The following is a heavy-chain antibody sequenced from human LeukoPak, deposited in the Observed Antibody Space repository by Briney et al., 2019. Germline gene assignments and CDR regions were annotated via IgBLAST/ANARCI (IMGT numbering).Heavy chain of an antibody. Sequence: GGSLRLSCAASGFTFNRYAMSWVRQAPGKGLEWVSSISSSSSYIYYADSVKGRFTISRDNAKNSLYLQMNSLRAEDTAVYYCARDDYDFWSGYRWDIWGQGTMVTVSS. CDR2: ISSSSSYI. J-gene: IGHJ3*02. CDR3: ARDDYDFWSGYRWDI. CDR1: GFTFNRYA. D-gene: IGHD3-3*01. V-gene: IGHV3-21*01.